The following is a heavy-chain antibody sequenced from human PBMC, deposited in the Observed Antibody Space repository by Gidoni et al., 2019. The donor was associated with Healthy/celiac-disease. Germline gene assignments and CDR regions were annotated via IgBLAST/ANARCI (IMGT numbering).Heavy chain of an antibody. Sequence: QVQLVESGGGVVQPGRSLRLSCAASGFTFSSHGMHWVRQAPGKGLEWVAVIWYDGSNKYYPDSVKGRFTISRDNSKNTLYLQMNSLRAEDTAVYYCARAVADDDYYYYGMDVWGQGTTVTVSS. CDR3: ARAVADDDYYYYGMDV. CDR1: GFTFSSHG. CDR2: IWYDGSNK. J-gene: IGHJ6*02. V-gene: IGHV3-33*01. D-gene: IGHD6-19*01.